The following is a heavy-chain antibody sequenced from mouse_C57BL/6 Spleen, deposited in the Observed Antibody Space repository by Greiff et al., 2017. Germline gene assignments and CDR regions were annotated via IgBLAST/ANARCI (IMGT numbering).Heavy chain of an antibody. V-gene: IGHV3-6*01. J-gene: IGHJ2*01. D-gene: IGHD1-1*01. CDR3: ARDYYGGYYFDY. Sequence: EVKLEESGPGLVKPSQSLSLTCSVTGYSITSGYYWNWIRQFPGNKLEWMGYISYDGSNKYNPSLKNRISITRDTSKNQFFLKLNSVTTEDTATYYCARDYYGGYYFDYWGQGTTLTVSS. CDR1: GYSITSGYY. CDR2: ISYDGSN.